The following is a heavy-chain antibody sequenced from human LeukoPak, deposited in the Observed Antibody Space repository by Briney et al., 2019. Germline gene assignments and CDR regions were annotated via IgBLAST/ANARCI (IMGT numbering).Heavy chain of an antibody. J-gene: IGHJ4*02. D-gene: IGHD3-22*01. V-gene: IGHV3-33*01. Sequence: GGSLRLSCAASGFTFSSYGMHWVRQAPGKGLEWVAVIWYDGSNKYHADSVKGRFTISRDNSKNTLYLQMNSLRAEDTAVYYCARDLGDYYDSSGYIGYWGQGTLVTVSS. CDR3: ARDLGDYYDSSGYIGY. CDR1: GFTFSSYG. CDR2: IWYDGSNK.